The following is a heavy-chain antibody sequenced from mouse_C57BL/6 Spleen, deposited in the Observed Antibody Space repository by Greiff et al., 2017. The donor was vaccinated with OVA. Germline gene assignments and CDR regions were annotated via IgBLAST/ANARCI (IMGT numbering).Heavy chain of an antibody. Sequence: EVKLVESGGGLVQPGGSLTLSCAASGFTFSDYGMHWVRQAPETGLEWVAYISSGSSTFYSADTVTGRFTISRDNAKNTLFLQMTSLRSEDTAMYYGARDYGSKSYYVDYWGQGTTLTVSS. CDR2: ISSGSSTF. CDR1: GFTFSDYG. D-gene: IGHD1-1*01. V-gene: IGHV5-17*01. J-gene: IGHJ2*01. CDR3: ARDYGSKSYYVDY.